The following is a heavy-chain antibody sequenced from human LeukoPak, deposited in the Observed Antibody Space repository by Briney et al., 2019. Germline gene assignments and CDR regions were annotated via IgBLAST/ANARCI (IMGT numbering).Heavy chain of an antibody. CDR3: TASITVAGVFDY. Sequence: GGSLRLSCAASGFTLSDHYMDWVRQAPGKGLEWVGRTRNKANSYTTEYAASVQGRFTISRDDSRKSLYLQMNSLRAEDTAMYYCTASITVAGVFDYWGQGILVTVSS. V-gene: IGHV3-72*01. D-gene: IGHD6-19*01. CDR1: GFTLSDHY. J-gene: IGHJ4*02. CDR2: TRNKANSYTT.